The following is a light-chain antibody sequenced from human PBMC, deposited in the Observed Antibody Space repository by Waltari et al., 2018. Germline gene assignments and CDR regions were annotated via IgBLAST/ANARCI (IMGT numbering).Light chain of an antibody. CDR3: SVAYSGVFV. V-gene: IGLV7-46*01. J-gene: IGLJ1*01. CDR2: DTN. Sequence: QAVVTQEPSLTVSPGGTVTLTCGSSTGDVTSDHYPYWFQQKPGQAPRTLIYDTNNQHSWTPGRFSGSLLGGKAALTLSGAQPEEEAEYYCSVAYSGVFVFGTGTKVTVL. CDR1: TGDVTSDHY.